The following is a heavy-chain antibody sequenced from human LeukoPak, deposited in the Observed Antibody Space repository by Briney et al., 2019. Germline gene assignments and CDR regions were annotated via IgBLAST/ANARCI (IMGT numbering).Heavy chain of an antibody. CDR2: IYSGGRT. CDR3: ARDRGDYDFDY. V-gene: IGHV3-66*01. D-gene: IGHD4-17*01. Sequence: GGSLRLSCAASGFTVSSNYMSWVRQAPGEGLEWVSVIYSGGRTYYADSVKGRFTISRDNSKNTVYLQMNSLRAEDTAVYYCARDRGDYDFDYWGQGTLVTVSS. CDR1: GFTVSSNY. J-gene: IGHJ4*02.